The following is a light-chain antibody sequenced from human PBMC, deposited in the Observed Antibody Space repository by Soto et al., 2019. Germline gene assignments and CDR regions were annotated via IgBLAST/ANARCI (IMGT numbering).Light chain of an antibody. J-gene: IGLJ1*01. CDR2: LNSDGSH. Sequence: QAVVTQSPSASASPGASVKLTCTLSSGHSSYAIAWHQQRPEKGPRYLMKLNSDGSHNKGDGIPDRFSGSSSGAERYLTISSLQSEDEADYYCQTWGTGIPYVFGTGTKLTVL. CDR3: QTWGTGIPYV. CDR1: SGHSSYA. V-gene: IGLV4-69*01.